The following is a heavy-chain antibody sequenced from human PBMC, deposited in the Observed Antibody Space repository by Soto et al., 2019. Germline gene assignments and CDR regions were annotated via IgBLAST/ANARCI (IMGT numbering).Heavy chain of an antibody. Sequence: QVQLQESGPGLVKPSGTLSLTCTVSDGSISTSDWWSWVRQAPGKGFEWIGEIYRGGGTSYNPSLQSRVTMSIERSKNQFSLRRTSVTAADTAMYYCARVKVIPAATGFDYWGQGTLVTVSS. CDR3: ARVKVIPAATGFDY. CDR2: IYRGGGT. J-gene: IGHJ4*02. V-gene: IGHV4-4*02. CDR1: DGSISTSDW. D-gene: IGHD2-2*01.